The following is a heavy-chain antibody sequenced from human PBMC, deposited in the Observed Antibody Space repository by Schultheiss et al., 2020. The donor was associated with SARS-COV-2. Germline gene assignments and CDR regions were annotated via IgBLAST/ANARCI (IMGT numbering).Heavy chain of an antibody. Sequence: GESLKISCAASGFTFSSYPMHWVRQAPGKGLQWVAVISYDGSNKYYADSVKGRFTISRDNSKNTLYLQMNSLRAEDTAVYYCARDQLVVVPAAIRFGFDYWGQGTLVTVSS. V-gene: IGHV3-30-3*01. D-gene: IGHD2-2*02. CDR2: ISYDGSNK. CDR1: GFTFSSYP. CDR3: ARDQLVVVPAAIRFGFDY. J-gene: IGHJ4*02.